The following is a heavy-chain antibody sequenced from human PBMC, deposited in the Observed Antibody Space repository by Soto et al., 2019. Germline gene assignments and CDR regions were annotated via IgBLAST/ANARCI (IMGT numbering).Heavy chain of an antibody. Sequence: PGGSLRLSCAASGFTVSSNDMSWVRQAPGKGLEWVSVIHSSGSTYYADSVKGRFTISRDNSKNTLYLQMSSLRAEDTAVYHCVRDPPYGAFWGQGTLVTVSS. CDR3: VRDPPYGAF. J-gene: IGHJ1*01. V-gene: IGHV3-66*01. CDR2: IHSSGST. D-gene: IGHD4-17*01. CDR1: GFTVSSND.